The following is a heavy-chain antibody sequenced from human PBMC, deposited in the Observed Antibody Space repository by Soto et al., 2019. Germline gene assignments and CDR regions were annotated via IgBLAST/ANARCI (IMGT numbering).Heavy chain of an antibody. D-gene: IGHD3-16*01. J-gene: IGHJ4*02. V-gene: IGHV3-21*01. CDR3: AREGDSASLDY. CDR2: ISSSSSDI. Sequence: TGGSLRLSCSASGFTFSAYSMNWVRQAPGKGLDWVSSISSSSSDIYYADSVKGRFTISRDNAKNSLYLQMNSLRAEDTAVYYCAREGDSASLDYWGQGTLVTVSS. CDR1: GFTFSAYS.